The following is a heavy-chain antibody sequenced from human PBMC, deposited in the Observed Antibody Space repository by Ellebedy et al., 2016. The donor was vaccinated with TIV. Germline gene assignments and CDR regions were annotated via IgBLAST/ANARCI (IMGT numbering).Heavy chain of an antibody. V-gene: IGHV3-21*01. CDR1: GFIFSNYN. J-gene: IGHJ4*02. D-gene: IGHD1-26*01. Sequence: PGGSLRLSCAASGFIFSNYNMNWVRQAPGKGLEWVSTISSSSSYIYYADSVKGRFTISRDNAKNSLSLQMSSLRADDTAVYYCATTAPPSGSYSYWGQGTLVTVSS. CDR2: ISSSSSYI. CDR3: ATTAPPSGSYSY.